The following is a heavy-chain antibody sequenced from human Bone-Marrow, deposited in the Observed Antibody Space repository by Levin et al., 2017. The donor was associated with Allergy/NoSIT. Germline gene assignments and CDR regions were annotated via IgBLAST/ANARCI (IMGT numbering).Heavy chain of an antibody. CDR1: GFTFDSYA. CDR2: ITGSGGGT. D-gene: IGHD3-3*01. CDR3: AKDLDESYYDLWSGYFRFDN. J-gene: IGHJ4*02. Sequence: GGSLRLSCAASGFTFDSYAMSWVRQAPGKGPEWVSGITGSGGGTFYADSVKGRFTISRDNSKNTLDLQMSSLRGEDTAVYYCAKDLDESYYDLWSGYFRFDNWGQGTLVTVSS. V-gene: IGHV3-23*01.